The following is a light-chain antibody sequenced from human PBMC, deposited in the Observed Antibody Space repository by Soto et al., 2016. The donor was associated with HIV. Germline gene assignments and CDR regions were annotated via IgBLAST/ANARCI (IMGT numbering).Light chain of an antibody. Sequence: DIQLTQSPSFLSASVGDRVTITCRASQSISSYLNWYQQKPGKAPKLLIYAASSLQSGVPSRFSGSGSGTDFTLTISSLQPEDFATYYCQQYDYTPRTFGQGTKVEIK. J-gene: IGKJ1*01. V-gene: IGKV1-39*01. CDR3: QQYDYTPRT. CDR2: AAS. CDR1: QSISSY.